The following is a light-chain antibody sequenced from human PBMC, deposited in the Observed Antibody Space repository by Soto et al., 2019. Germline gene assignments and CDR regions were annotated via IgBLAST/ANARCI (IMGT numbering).Light chain of an antibody. J-gene: IGKJ4*01. CDR1: QDINNH. V-gene: IGKV1-33*01. Sequence: DIQMTQSPSSLSAYVGDRVTITCQASQDINNHLNWYQRKPGKAPKVLIYDASNLETGVPSRFSGSRSATHFTFTISSLQPEDTATYYCQQYRNLPLTFGGGTKVVIK. CDR2: DAS. CDR3: QQYRNLPLT.